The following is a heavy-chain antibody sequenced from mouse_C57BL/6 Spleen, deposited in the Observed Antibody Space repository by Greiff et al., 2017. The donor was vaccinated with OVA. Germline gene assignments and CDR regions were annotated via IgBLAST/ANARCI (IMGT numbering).Heavy chain of an antibody. V-gene: IGHV10-1*01. D-gene: IGHD1-1*01. CDR3: VRHTVIRDAMDY. Sequence: DVKLVESGGGLVQPKGSLKLSCAASGFSFNTYAMNWVRQAPGKGLEWVARIRSKSNNYATYYADSVKDRFTISRDDSESMLYLQMNNLKTEDTAMYYCVRHTVIRDAMDYWGQGTSVTVSS. CDR1: GFSFNTYA. CDR2: IRSKSNNYAT. J-gene: IGHJ4*01.